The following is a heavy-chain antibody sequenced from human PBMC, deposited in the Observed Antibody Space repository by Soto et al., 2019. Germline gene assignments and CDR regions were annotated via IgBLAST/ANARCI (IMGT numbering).Heavy chain of an antibody. J-gene: IGHJ4*01. CDR3: ARDFDQGSFDY. D-gene: IGHD2-2*01. CDR2: INTDNGNT. V-gene: IGHV1-3*04. Sequence: GASVKVSCKASGYTFTRYSLQWVRQAPGQRLEWMGWINTDNGNTGFSHKFQGRVTVVRDTSANMVYMTLNSLTSGDTAVYYCARDFDQGSFDYWGQGTPVTVS. CDR1: GYTFTRYS.